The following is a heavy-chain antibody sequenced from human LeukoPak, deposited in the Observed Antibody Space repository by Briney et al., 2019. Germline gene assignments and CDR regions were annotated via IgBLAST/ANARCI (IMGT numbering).Heavy chain of an antibody. Sequence: GGSLRLSCAASGFTFSTYAMFWVRQAPGKGLEYVSAISGSGDTTYYANSVKGRFTISRDNSKNTLYLQVGSLRAEDMAVYYCARGLGYCSRTSCYPDYWGQGTLVTVSS. CDR1: GFTFSTYA. D-gene: IGHD2-2*01. CDR3: ARGLGYCSRTSCYPDY. CDR2: ISGSGDTT. V-gene: IGHV3-64*01. J-gene: IGHJ4*02.